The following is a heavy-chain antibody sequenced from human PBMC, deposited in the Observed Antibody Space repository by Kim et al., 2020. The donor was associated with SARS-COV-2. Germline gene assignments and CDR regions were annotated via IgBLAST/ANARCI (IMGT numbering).Heavy chain of an antibody. CDR3: ARDIRINSSGWYSPNWFDP. D-gene: IGHD6-19*01. J-gene: IGHJ5*02. V-gene: IGHV1-18*01. CDR1: GYTFTSYG. CDR2: ISAYNGNT. Sequence: ASVKVSCKASGYTFTSYGISWVRQAPGQGLEWMGWISAYNGNTNYAQKLQGRVTMTTDTSTSTAYMELRSLRSDDTAVYYCARDIRINSSGWYSPNWFDPWGQGTLVTVSS.